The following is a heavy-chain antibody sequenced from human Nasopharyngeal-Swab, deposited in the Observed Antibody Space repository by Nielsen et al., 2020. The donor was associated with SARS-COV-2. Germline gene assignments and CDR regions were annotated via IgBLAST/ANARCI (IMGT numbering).Heavy chain of an antibody. J-gene: IGHJ5*02. CDR2: IYTSGST. D-gene: IGHD3-9*01. V-gene: IGHV4-61*02. CDR3: ARGRYDILTGLLWFDP. CDR1: GGSISSGSYY. Sequence: SETLSLTCTVSGGSISSGSYYWSWIRQPAGKGLEWIGRIYTSGSTNYNPSLKSRVTISVDTSKNQFSPKLSSVTAADTAVYYCARGRYDILTGLLWFDPWGQGTLVTVSS.